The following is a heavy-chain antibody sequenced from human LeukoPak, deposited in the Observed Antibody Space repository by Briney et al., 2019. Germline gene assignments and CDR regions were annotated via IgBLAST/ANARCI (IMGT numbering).Heavy chain of an antibody. CDR3: ASTPFNYDYIWGSYRYRRAFDI. Sequence: PSEALSLTCAVYGGSFSGYYWSWIRQPPGKGLEWIGEINHSGSTNYNPSLKSRVTISVDTPKNQFSLKLSSVTAADTAVYYCASTPFNYDYIWGSYRYRRAFDIWGQGTMVTVSS. V-gene: IGHV4-34*01. D-gene: IGHD3-16*02. CDR2: INHSGST. J-gene: IGHJ3*02. CDR1: GGSFSGYY.